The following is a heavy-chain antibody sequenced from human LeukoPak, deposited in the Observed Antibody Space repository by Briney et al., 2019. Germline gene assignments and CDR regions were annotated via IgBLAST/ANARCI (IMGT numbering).Heavy chain of an antibody. V-gene: IGHV3-49*03. CDR2: IRTKADDETK. J-gene: IGHJ4*02. CDR1: GFSFGDYA. Sequence: PGRSLRLSCIASGFSFGDYAMSWFRRAPGKGLEWVGFIRTKADDETKQYSASVKGRFTISRDDSESIAYLQMNSLKTEDTAVYYCTRDRPIDYWGQGTLVIVSS. CDR3: TRDRPIDY.